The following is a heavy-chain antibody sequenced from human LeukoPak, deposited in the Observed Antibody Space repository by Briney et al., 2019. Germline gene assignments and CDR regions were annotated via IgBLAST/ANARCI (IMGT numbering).Heavy chain of an antibody. CDR1: GFTFSSYA. CDR2: ISGSGGST. V-gene: IGHV3-23*01. CDR3: AVVPAAILGYYYYGMDV. Sequence: GGSLRLSCAASGFTFSSYAMSWVRQAPGKGLEWVSAISGSGGSTYYADSVKGRFTISRDNSKNTLYLQMNSLRAEDTAVYYCAVVPAAILGYYYYGMDVWGRGTTVTVSS. J-gene: IGHJ6*02. D-gene: IGHD2-2*02.